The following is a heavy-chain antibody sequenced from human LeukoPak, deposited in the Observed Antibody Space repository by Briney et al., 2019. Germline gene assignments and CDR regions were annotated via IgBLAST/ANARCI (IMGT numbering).Heavy chain of an antibody. V-gene: IGHV3-23*01. Sequence: PGGSLRLSCAASGFTFNSYAMAWVRQAPGKGLEWVSAISGSGGSTYYADSVKGRFTISRDNSKNTLYLQMNSLRAEDTAVYYCAKVPSWFGRFDYWGQGTLVTVSS. CDR2: ISGSGGST. CDR3: AKVPSWFGRFDY. J-gene: IGHJ4*02. CDR1: GFTFNSYA. D-gene: IGHD3-10*01.